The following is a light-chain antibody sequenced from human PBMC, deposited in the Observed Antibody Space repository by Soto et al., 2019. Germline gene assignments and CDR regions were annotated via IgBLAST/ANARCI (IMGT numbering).Light chain of an antibody. CDR1: ENISNY. CDR3: QQSYTTPWT. J-gene: IGKJ1*01. CDR2: GAS. Sequence: EIQMTQSPSSLSASVGDRVTITCRASENISNYLNWVQQKPGKAPKLLMYGASKLHIGVPSRFSGSGSGTEFTLSISGLQPEDFVSYSCQQSYTTPWTFGQGTRVEVK. V-gene: IGKV1-39*01.